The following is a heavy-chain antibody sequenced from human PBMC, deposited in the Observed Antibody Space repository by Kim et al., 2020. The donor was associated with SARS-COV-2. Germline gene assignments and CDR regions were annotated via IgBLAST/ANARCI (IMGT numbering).Heavy chain of an antibody. V-gene: IGHV1-8*01. CDR2: MNPNSGNT. CDR1: GYTFTSYD. CDR3: ARASDIAPAGKEYNWFDP. Sequence: ASVKISCKASGYTFTSYDINWVRQATGQGLEWMGWMNPNSGNTGYAQKFQGRVTMTRNTSISTAYMELSSLRSEDTAVYYCARASDIAPAGKEYNWFDPWGQGTLVTVSS. J-gene: IGHJ5*02. D-gene: IGHD6-13*01.